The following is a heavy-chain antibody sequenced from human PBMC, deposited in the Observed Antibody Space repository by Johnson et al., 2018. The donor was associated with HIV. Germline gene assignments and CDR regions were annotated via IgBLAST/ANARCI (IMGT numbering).Heavy chain of an antibody. V-gene: IGHV3-11*04. J-gene: IGHJ3*02. Sequence: QVQLVESGGGLVQPGGSLRLSCAVSGFKFSDFYMTWIRQVPGKGLECVAYISSSGAGIYYADSVKGRFTISRDNSKNPLYLQMNSLRAEDTAVYYCAATYYYDSSGSRYPFDIWGQGTMVTVSS. CDR3: AATYYYDSSGSRYPFDI. D-gene: IGHD3-22*01. CDR2: ISSSGAGI. CDR1: GFKFSDFY.